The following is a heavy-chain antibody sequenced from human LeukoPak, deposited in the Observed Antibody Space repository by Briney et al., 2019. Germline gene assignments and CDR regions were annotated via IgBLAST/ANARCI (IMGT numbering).Heavy chain of an antibody. CDR3: TNGPVAADY. Sequence: GGSLRLSCAASGFTFSSYAMTWVRQAPGKGLEWVGRIKSKTDGETTEYAAPVKGRFSVSRDDSKNTLYLQMNSLKTEDTAVYYCTNGPVAADYWGQGTLVTVSS. J-gene: IGHJ4*02. CDR1: GFTFSSYA. CDR2: IKSKTDGETT. D-gene: IGHD2-15*01. V-gene: IGHV3-15*01.